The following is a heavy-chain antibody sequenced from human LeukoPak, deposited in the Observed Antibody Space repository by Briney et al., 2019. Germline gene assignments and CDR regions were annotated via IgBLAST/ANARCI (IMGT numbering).Heavy chain of an antibody. CDR2: IHGDGSSTST. D-gene: IGHD3-22*01. CDR3: ARVAYYYDSSGYLGY. CDR1: GFTFSSYW. J-gene: IGHJ4*02. Sequence: GGSLRLSCTASGFTFSSYWMHWVRQAPGKGLMWVSRIHGDGSSTSTSYADSVKGRFTISSDNAKNTLYLQMNSLRAEDTAVYYCARVAYYYDSSGYLGYWGQGTLVTVSS. V-gene: IGHV3-74*01.